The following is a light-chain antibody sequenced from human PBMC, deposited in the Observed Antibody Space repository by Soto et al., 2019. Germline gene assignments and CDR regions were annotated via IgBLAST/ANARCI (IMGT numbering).Light chain of an antibody. CDR1: QSVSSN. J-gene: IGKJ1*01. CDR3: QQYNNWPRT. Sequence: EIVLTQSPATLSVSPGERATLSFRASQSVSSNLAWYQQKPGQAPRLLIYGASTRATGIPDRFSGSGSGTEFTLPISSLQSEDFAVYYCQQYNNWPRTFGQGTKVDIK. CDR2: GAS. V-gene: IGKV3-15*01.